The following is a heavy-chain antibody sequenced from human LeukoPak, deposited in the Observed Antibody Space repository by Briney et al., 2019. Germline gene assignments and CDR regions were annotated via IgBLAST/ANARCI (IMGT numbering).Heavy chain of an antibody. CDR2: ISYDGSNK. CDR3: ARDERVAAAGYYYYYGMDV. D-gene: IGHD6-13*01. J-gene: IGHJ6*02. V-gene: IGHV3-30*04. CDR1: GFTFSSYA. Sequence: PGRSLRLSCAASGFTFSSYAMHWVRQAPGKGLEWVAVISYDGSNKYYADSVKGRFTISRDNSKNTLYLQMNSLRAEDTAVYYCARDERVAAAGYYYYYGMDVWGQGTTVTVSS.